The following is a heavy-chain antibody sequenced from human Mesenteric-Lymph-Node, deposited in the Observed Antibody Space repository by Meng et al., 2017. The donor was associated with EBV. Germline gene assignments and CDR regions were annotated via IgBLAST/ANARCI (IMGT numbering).Heavy chain of an antibody. CDR1: GFTFSDNY. Sequence: QVQVVESGGGLVKPGGSLRLSCAASGFTFSDNYMTWIRQAPGKGLELVSYISGSGTTKEYGDSVKGRFTISRDNAKNSLYLQMNSLRVEDTAIYYCARDYGSRSHFDYWGRGSLVTVSS. J-gene: IGHJ4*02. D-gene: IGHD3-10*01. V-gene: IGHV3-11*04. CDR3: ARDYGSRSHFDY. CDR2: ISGSGTTK.